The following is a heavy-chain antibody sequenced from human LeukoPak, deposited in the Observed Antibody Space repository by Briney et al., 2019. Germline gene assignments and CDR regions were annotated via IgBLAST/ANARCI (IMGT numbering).Heavy chain of an antibody. J-gene: IGHJ3*02. V-gene: IGHV3-13*04. CDR1: GFTFSSYD. CDR2: IDTAGGT. CDR3: TRRMRGLGSYSDAFDI. Sequence: GGSLRLSCAASGFTFSSYDMQWVRQGPGKGLEWVSGIDTAGGTYYAGSVKGRFTISRENAKNSFYLQMNSLRAGDTAVYFCTRRMRGLGSYSDAFDIWGQGTMVTVSS. D-gene: IGHD3-10*01.